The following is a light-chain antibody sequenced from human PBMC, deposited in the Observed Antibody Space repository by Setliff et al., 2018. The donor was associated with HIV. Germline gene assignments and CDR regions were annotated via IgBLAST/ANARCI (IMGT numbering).Light chain of an antibody. V-gene: IGLV2-14*03. J-gene: IGLJ1*01. CDR3: SSYTSGSTRYV. Sequence: QSALTQPASVSGSPGQSITISCTGTSSDVGGYNYVSWYQQDPGKVPKLIIYDVSNRPSGVSNRFSGSKSGNTASLTISGLQAEDEADYYCSSYTSGSTRYVFGTGTKV. CDR2: DVS. CDR1: SSDVGGYNY.